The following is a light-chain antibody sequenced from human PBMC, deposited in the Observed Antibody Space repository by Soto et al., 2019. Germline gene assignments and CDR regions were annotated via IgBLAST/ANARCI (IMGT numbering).Light chain of an antibody. J-gene: IGKJ4*01. CDR3: QHRHSSPSI. CDR1: QRIGTF. CDR2: SAS. V-gene: IGKV1-39*01. Sequence: DIQVTQSPSSLSASVGDSVTITCRTSQRIGTFLNWYQQRQGRAPNLLIYSASNLQSGVPSRFSGSGSGTDFALTISSLPPEDDTVYYCQHRHSSPSIFRGGTKVDIK.